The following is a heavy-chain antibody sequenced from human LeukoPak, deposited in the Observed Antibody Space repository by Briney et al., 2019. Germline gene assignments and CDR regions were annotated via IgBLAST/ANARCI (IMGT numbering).Heavy chain of an antibody. D-gene: IGHD3-10*01. CDR2: ISSSGSTI. Sequence: PGGSLRLSCAASGFTFSSYEMNWVRQAPGEGLEWVSYISSSGSTIYYADSVKGRFTISRDNAKNSLYLQMKSLRAEDTAVYYCASTPTMVRGVITLDYWGQGTLVTVSS. CDR3: ASTPTMVRGVITLDY. CDR1: GFTFSSYE. J-gene: IGHJ4*02. V-gene: IGHV3-48*03.